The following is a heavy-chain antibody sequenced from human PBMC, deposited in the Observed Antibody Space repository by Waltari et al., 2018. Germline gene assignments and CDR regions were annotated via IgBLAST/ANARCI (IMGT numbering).Heavy chain of an antibody. D-gene: IGHD2-15*01. V-gene: IGHV4-34*01. CDR3: ARLGFVHCSGGSCYSGLDP. J-gene: IGHJ5*02. CDR2: INHSGST. Sequence: QVQLQQWGAGLLKPSETLSLTCAVYGGSFSGYYWSWIRQPPGKGLEWIGEINHSGSTNYNPSIKGRVTISVDTSKNQFSLKLSSVTAADTAVYYCARLGFVHCSGGSCYSGLDPWGQGTLVTVSS. CDR1: GGSFSGYY.